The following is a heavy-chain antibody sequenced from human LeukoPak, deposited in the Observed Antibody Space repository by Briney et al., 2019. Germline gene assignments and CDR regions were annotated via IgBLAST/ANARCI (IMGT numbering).Heavy chain of an antibody. V-gene: IGHV3-7*01. D-gene: IGHD2-21*02. CDR2: IKQDGSEK. Sequence: PGGSLGLSCAASGFTFSSYWMSWVRQAPGKGLEWVANIKQDGSEKYYVDSVKGRFTISRDNAKNSLYLQMNSLSAEDTAVYYCASFWGSRESDWLRDGVDVWGQGTTVTVSS. CDR3: ASFWGSRESDWLRDGVDV. CDR1: GFTFSSYW. J-gene: IGHJ6*02.